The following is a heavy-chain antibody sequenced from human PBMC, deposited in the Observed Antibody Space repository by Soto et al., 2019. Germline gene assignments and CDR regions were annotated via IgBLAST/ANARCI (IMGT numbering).Heavy chain of an antibody. CDR2: TYHSGNT. V-gene: IGHV4-30-2*01. CDR3: AIEDYGENGGYFYY. J-gene: IGHJ4*02. D-gene: IGHD4-17*01. CDR1: GGSIRTGGYS. Sequence: QLQLQESGSGLMKPSQTLFLTCTVSGGSIRTGGYSWSWIRQRPGNGRVWIGNTYHSGNTYYNPPLNSRSTKAVDGTKNQFSPKVGSVAAADPALDDCAIEDYGENGGYFYYWGQGSLVTVAS.